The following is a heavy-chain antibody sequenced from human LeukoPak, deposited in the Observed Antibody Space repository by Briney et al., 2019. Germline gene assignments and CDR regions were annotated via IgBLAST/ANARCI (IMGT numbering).Heavy chain of an antibody. D-gene: IGHD3-10*01. CDR3: ARGFGELLEGGYYFDY. V-gene: IGHV4-30-2*01. CDR1: GGSISRGGYS. CDR2: IYHSGST. J-gene: IGHJ4*02. Sequence: PSQTLSLTCAVSGGSISRGGYSWSWIRQPPGKGLEWIGYIYHSGSTYYNPSLKSRVTISVDRSKNQFSLKLSSVTAADTAVYYCARGFGELLEGGYYFDYWGQGTLVTVSS.